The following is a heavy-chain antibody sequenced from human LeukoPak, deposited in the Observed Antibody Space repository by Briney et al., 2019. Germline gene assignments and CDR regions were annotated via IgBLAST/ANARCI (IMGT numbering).Heavy chain of an antibody. CDR2: IKSKTDGGTT. CDR1: GFTFSNAW. Sequence: GGSLRLSCAASGFTFSNAWMSWVRQAPGKGLEWVGRIKSKTDGGTTDYAAPVKGRFTISRDDSKNTLYLQMNSLKTEDTAVYYCTTSEDYYDSSGYYSVPNYYYYYMDVWGKGTTVTISS. V-gene: IGHV3-15*01. D-gene: IGHD3-22*01. J-gene: IGHJ6*03. CDR3: TTSEDYYDSSGYYSVPNYYYYYMDV.